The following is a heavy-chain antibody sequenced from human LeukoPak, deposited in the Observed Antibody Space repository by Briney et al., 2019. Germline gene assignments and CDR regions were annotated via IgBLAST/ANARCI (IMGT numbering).Heavy chain of an antibody. V-gene: IGHV3-74*01. CDR3: ARTQNGVAGY. D-gene: IGHD2-8*01. Sequence: PGGSLRLSCAASGFTFSSYWMHWVHQAPGKGLVWVSRINSDGSTTSYADSVKGRFTISRDNARNTLYLQMNSLRADDTAVYYCARTQNGVAGYWGQGTLVTVSS. CDR2: INSDGSTT. CDR1: GFTFSSYW. J-gene: IGHJ4*02.